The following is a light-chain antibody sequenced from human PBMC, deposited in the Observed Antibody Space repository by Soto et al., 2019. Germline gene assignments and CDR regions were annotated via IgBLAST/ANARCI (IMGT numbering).Light chain of an antibody. CDR2: GAS. CDR1: QSVSSSY. Sequence: EVVLTQSTGTLSLSPGVRVTLSCRASQSVSSSYLAWYQQKPGQAPRLLIYGASSRATGIPDRFSGSGSGTDFTLTISRLEPEDFAVYYCQQYGSSPPGLTFGGGTKVDI. CDR3: QQYGSSPPGLT. V-gene: IGKV3-20*01. J-gene: IGKJ4*01.